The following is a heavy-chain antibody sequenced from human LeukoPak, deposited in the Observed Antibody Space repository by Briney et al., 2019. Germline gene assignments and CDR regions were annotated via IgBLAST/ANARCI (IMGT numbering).Heavy chain of an antibody. CDR1: GGTFSSYT. CDR3: AREPDVDLSTFRGDAFDI. J-gene: IGHJ3*02. V-gene: IGHV1-69*04. Sequence: SVKVSCKASGGTFSSYTFSWVRQAPGQGLEWMGRVIPIPNIATYAHKFQGRVTITADKSTSTAYMDLTSLTSEDTALYYCAREPDVDLSTFRGDAFDIWGQGTMVTVSS. CDR2: VIPIPNIA. D-gene: IGHD5-24*01.